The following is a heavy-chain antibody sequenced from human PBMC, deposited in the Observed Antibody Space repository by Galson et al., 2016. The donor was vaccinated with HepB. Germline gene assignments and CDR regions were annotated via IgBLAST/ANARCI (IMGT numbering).Heavy chain of an antibody. D-gene: IGHD3-3*01. J-gene: IGHJ6*02. V-gene: IGHV3-53*01. CDR1: GFTVSSNY. CDR2: IYSGGST. Sequence: SLRLSCAASGFTVSSNYMSWVRQAPGKGLEWVSVIYSGGSTYYADSAKGRFTISRDNSKNTLYLQMNSLRAEDTAVYFCARSAFWSGYYMGASFNSQNDMDVWGQGTTVTVSS. CDR3: ARSAFWSGYYMGASFNSQNDMDV.